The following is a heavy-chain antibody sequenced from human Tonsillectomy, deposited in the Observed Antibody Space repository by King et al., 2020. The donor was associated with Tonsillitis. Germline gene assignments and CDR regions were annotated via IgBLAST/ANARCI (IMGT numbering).Heavy chain of an antibody. D-gene: IGHD5-18*01. Sequence: VQLVESGGGLVKPGGSLRLSCAASGFTFSNAWMSWVRQAPGKGLEWVGRIKSKTDGGTTDYAAPVKGRFTITSDDSKNTLYLQMNSLKTEDTAVYCCVRYSYARYYFDYWGQGTLVTVSS. CDR3: VRYSYARYYFDY. J-gene: IGHJ4*02. V-gene: IGHV3-15*01. CDR2: IKSKTDGGTT. CDR1: GFTFSNAW.